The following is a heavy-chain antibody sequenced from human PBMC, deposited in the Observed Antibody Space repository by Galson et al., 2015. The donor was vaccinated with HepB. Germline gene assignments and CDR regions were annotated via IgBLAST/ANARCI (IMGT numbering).Heavy chain of an antibody. D-gene: IGHD3-10*01. Sequence: SLRLSCAASGFTFSSYWMHWVRQAPGKGLVWVSRINSDGSSTSYADSVKGRFTISRDNAKNTLYLQMNSLRAEDTAVYYCARGYLWFGELLGYYYYYGMDVWGQGTTVTVSS. V-gene: IGHV3-74*01. J-gene: IGHJ6*02. CDR3: ARGYLWFGELLGYYYYYGMDV. CDR2: INSDGSST. CDR1: GFTFSSYW.